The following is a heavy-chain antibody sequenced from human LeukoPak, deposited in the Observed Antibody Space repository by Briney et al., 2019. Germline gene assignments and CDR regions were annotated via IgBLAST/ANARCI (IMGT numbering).Heavy chain of an antibody. CDR2: INPSGGST. CDR3: ARNKWNYYDSSGYYFFDC. J-gene: IGHJ4*02. V-gene: IGHV1-46*01. D-gene: IGHD3-22*01. CDR1: GYTFTSYY. Sequence: ASVKVSCEASGYTFTSYYMHWVRPAPGQGLEWMGIINPSGGSTGYAQKLQGRVTMTRDTSTSTVYMELSSLRSEDTAVYYCARNKWNYYDSSGYYFFDCWGQGTLVTVSS.